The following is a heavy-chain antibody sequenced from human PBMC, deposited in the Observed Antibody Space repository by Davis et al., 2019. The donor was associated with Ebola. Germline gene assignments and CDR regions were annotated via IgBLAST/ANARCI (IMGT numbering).Heavy chain of an antibody. CDR2: IIPIFGTA. J-gene: IGHJ4*02. D-gene: IGHD6-25*01. Sequence: SVKVSCKASGGTFSRYVISWVRQAPGQGLEWMGGIIPIFGTANYAQKFQGRVTITADESTSTAYMELSSLRSEDTAVYYCARDAASGAAEYWGQETLVTVSS. V-gene: IGHV1-69*13. CDR1: GGTFSRYV. CDR3: ARDAASGAAEY.